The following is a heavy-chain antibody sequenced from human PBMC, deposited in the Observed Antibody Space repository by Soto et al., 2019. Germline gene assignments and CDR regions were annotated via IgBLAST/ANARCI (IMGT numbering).Heavy chain of an antibody. V-gene: IGHV4-39*01. CDR1: GGSIITTTHY. CDR2: VYYSGST. Sequence: QLQLQESGPGLVKPSETLSLTCTVSGGSIITTTHYWGWLRQPPGKGLEWIGSVYYSGSTYYHPSLKGRVTTSVDTSMNQFSLMLSSVTAADTAVYFCARAPTDYSHDYWGLGNLVTVSS. D-gene: IGHD4-4*01. J-gene: IGHJ4*02. CDR3: ARAPTDYSHDY.